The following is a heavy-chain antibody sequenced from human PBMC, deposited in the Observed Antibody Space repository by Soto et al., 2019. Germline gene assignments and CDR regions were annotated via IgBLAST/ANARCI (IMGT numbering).Heavy chain of an antibody. V-gene: IGHV3-23*01. CDR2: ISGGGDTT. CDR1: GFTFSSYA. CDR3: AKWHTYYYDSRGFSGFDC. D-gene: IGHD3-22*01. Sequence: EVQLLESGGGLVQPGGSLRLSCAASGFTFSSYAMTWVRQAPGKGLEWVSAISGGGDTTYYADSVKGRFTISRDNSKNTLYLQINSLRAEDTAAYFCAKWHTYYYDSRGFSGFDCWGQGTQVTVSS. J-gene: IGHJ4*02.